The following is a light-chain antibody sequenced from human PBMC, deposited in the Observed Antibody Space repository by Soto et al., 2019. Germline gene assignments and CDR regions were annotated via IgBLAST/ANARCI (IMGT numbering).Light chain of an antibody. J-gene: IGKJ1*01. V-gene: IGKV3-11*01. CDR3: QQRSNWPGT. Sequence: EIVLTQSPATLSLSPGERATLSCRASQSVRTSLAWYQQQPGQAPMLLIYDASNKATGIPARFSGSGSGTDFTLTISSLDPKDFAVYYCQQRSNWPGTFGQGTKVEIK. CDR1: QSVRTS. CDR2: DAS.